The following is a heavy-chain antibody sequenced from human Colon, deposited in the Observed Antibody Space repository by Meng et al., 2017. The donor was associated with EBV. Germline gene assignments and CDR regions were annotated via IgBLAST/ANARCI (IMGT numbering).Heavy chain of an antibody. J-gene: IGHJ5*02. D-gene: IGHD3-10*01. CDR3: ARGSYYTWAT. V-gene: IGHV4/OR15-8*02. CDR1: GGVITSNYHW. CDR2: IHHSGTT. Sequence: QVPLQGPDPVRVHSSQTLSPTCEVSGGVITSNYHWWSWVRRPPGKGPEWIGEIHHSGTTNYNPSFKSRVTMSIDTWKNRFSLDLTSVTAADTAVYYCARGSYYTWATWGQGTLVTVSS.